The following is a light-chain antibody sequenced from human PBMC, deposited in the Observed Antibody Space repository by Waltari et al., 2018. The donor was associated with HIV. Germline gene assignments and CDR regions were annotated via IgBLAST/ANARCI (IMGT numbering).Light chain of an antibody. J-gene: IGLJ2*01. CDR1: NIGSQT. CDR2: DDR. CDR3: QVWDTISDHRV. V-gene: IGLV3-21*02. Sequence: SSVLTQPPSVSVAPGQTARLTCGGDNIGSQTVHWYQQKPGQAPLVVVYDDRDRPSGIPERVSGSNSGNTATLTINRVEAGDEADYYCQVWDTISDHRVFGGGTKLTVL.